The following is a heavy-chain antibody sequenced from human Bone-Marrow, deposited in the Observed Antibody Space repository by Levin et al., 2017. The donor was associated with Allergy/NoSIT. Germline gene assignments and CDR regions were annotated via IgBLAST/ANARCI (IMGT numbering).Heavy chain of an antibody. J-gene: IGHJ4*02. CDR3: ARVVTNYIWGTYRCLDI. V-gene: IGHV1-18*01. CDR2: ISTFNGET. Sequence: GESLKISCKASGYSFTTYGITWVRQAHGQGLEWMGWISTFNGETNYAQKFQGRVVMTTDTSTTTAYLDVKSLRSDDTAAYYCARVVTNYIWGTYRCLDIWGQGTLVTVSS. D-gene: IGHD3-16*02. CDR1: GYSFTTYG.